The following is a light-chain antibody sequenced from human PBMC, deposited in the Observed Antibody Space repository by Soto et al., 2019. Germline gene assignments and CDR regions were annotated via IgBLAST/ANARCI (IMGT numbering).Light chain of an antibody. CDR1: QSVSSN. V-gene: IGKV3-15*01. CDR3: QQRSNWPRT. J-gene: IGKJ1*01. Sequence: EIVMTQSPATLSVCPGERATLSCGASQSVSSNLSWYQQKPGQAPRLLIYGASTRATGIPARFSGSGSGTDFTLTISRLEPEDFAVYYCQQRSNWPRTFGQGTKVDIK. CDR2: GAS.